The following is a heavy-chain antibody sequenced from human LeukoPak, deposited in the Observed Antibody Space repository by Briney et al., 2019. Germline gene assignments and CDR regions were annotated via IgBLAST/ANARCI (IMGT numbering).Heavy chain of an antibody. V-gene: IGHV3-21*01. J-gene: IGHJ6*02. Sequence: PGGSLRLSCSASGFTFSSYSMNWVRQAPGKGLEWVSSISSSSSYIYYADSVKGRFTISRDNAKNSLYLQMNSLRAEDTAVYYCARQQPVYGMDVWGQGTTVTVSS. CDR1: GFTFSSYS. CDR3: ARQQPVYGMDV. D-gene: IGHD6-13*01. CDR2: ISSSSSYI.